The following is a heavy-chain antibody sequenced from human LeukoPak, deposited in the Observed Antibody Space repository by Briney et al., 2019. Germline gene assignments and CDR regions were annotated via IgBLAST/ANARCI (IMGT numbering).Heavy chain of an antibody. V-gene: IGHV3-48*03. CDR1: GFTFSNYE. CDR3: AGIIAVAGFNY. CDR2: ISSSGSTI. D-gene: IGHD6-19*01. J-gene: IGHJ4*02. Sequence: GGSLRLSCAASGFTFSNYEMNWVRQAPGKGLEWLSYISSSGSTIDYADSVKGRFTISRDNAKNSLYLQMNSLRAEDTAVYYCAGIIAVAGFNYWGQGVLVTVSP.